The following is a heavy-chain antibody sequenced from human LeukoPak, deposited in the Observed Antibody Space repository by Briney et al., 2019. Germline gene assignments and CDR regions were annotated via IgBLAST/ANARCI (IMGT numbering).Heavy chain of an antibody. Sequence: SETLSLXCTVSGGSISSYYWSWIRQPPGKGLESIGYIYYSGSTNYNPSLKSRVTISVDTSKNQFSLKLSSVTAADTAEYYCARVDSSGWPYYFDYWGQGTLVTVSS. CDR2: IYYSGST. D-gene: IGHD6-19*01. V-gene: IGHV4-59*01. CDR1: GGSISSYY. CDR3: ARVDSSGWPYYFDY. J-gene: IGHJ4*02.